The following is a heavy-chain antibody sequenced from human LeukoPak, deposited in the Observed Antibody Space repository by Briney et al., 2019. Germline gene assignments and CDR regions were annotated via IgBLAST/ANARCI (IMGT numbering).Heavy chain of an antibody. D-gene: IGHD5-12*01. V-gene: IGHV3-64*01. Sequence: QAGGSLRLSCAASGFTFSNYAMHWVRQAPGKGLEYVSAISSNGGSTYYANSVKGRFTISRDNSKNTLYLQMGSLRAEDMAVYYCARAWIYSGYVYFDYWGQGTLVTVSS. CDR1: GFTFSNYA. J-gene: IGHJ4*02. CDR3: ARAWIYSGYVYFDY. CDR2: ISSNGGST.